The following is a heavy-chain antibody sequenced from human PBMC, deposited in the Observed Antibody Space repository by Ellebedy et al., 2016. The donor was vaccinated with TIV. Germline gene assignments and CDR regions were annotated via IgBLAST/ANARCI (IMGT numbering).Heavy chain of an antibody. Sequence: GESLKISXKGSGYSFTSYWIGWVRQMPGKGLEWMGIIYPGDSDTRYSPSFQGQVTISADKSISTAYLQWSSLKASDTAMYYCARSWEWLSQSSIYFDYWGQGTLVTVSS. V-gene: IGHV5-51*01. CDR2: IYPGDSDT. CDR1: GYSFTSYW. CDR3: ARSWEWLSQSSIYFDY. D-gene: IGHD3-3*01. J-gene: IGHJ4*02.